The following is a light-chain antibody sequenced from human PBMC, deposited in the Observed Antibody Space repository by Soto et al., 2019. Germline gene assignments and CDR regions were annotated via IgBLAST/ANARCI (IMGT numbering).Light chain of an antibody. J-gene: IGKJ5*01. CDR2: DAS. V-gene: IGKV1-33*01. CDR3: QQYDILPIT. CDR1: QDINIY. Sequence: DIHMTQSPSSLFASVGDRVTITCQATQDINIYLNLYQQKPGKAPNLLIYDASNLEIGVPSRFSGSGSGTHFMFTISSLQTEDIGTYYCQQYDILPITFGRGTRLEI.